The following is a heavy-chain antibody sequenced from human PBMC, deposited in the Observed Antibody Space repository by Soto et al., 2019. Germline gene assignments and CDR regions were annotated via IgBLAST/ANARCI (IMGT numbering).Heavy chain of an antibody. CDR1: GGSISSSDYS. D-gene: IGHD6-25*01. CDR2: IYHSGST. CDR3: ARGKGAAAAPFSFNT. V-gene: IGHV4-30-2*01. J-gene: IGHJ3*02. Sequence: SETLSLTCAVSGGSISSSDYSWSWIRQPPGKGLEWIGYIYHSGSTYYNPSLKSRVTISVDRSKNQFSLKLSSVTAADTAVYYCARGKGAAAAPFSFNTGAEGKMV.